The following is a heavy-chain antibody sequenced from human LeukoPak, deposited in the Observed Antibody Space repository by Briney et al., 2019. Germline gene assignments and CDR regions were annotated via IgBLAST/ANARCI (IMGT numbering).Heavy chain of an antibody. CDR2: MSPNSGHT. Sequence: ASVKVSCKASGYTFTNYDITWVRQAPGQGLEWMGWMSPNSGHTAYSQKFQGRVTFTRDTSINTAYMEVSSLRSDDTAVYYCARYVSDWNYDYYYYYYMDVWGKGTTVTVSS. CDR1: GYTFTNYD. CDR3: ARYVSDWNYDYYYYYYMDV. V-gene: IGHV1-8*02. J-gene: IGHJ6*03. D-gene: IGHD1-7*01.